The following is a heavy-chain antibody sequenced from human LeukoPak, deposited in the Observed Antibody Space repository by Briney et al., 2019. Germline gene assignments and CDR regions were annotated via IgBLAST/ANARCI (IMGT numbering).Heavy chain of an antibody. J-gene: IGHJ4*02. CDR2: MNPSGGQT. CDR1: GYTFTSYD. D-gene: IGHD6-19*01. CDR3: TRRSVAGTFEY. V-gene: IGHV1-8*01. Sequence: ASVKVSCKASGYTFTSYDINWVRQATGQGPEWMGWMNPSGGQTNYAQSLQGRVTMTRNTSTSTAYMDLSSLSSEDTAVYYCTRRSVAGTFEYWGQGTLVTVSS.